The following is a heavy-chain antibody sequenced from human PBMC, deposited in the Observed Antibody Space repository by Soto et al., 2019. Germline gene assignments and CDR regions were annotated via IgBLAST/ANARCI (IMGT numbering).Heavy chain of an antibody. D-gene: IGHD3-3*01. CDR3: AKEVWIGPIDV. CDR1: GFTFSSYG. Sequence: QVQLVESGGGVVQPGRSLRLSCAASGFTFSSYGMHWVRQAPGKGLEWVAVISYDGSNKYYADSVKGRFTISRDNSKNTLYLQMNSLRAEDTAVYYCAKEVWIGPIDVWGQGTTVTVSS. V-gene: IGHV3-30*18. CDR2: ISYDGSNK. J-gene: IGHJ6*02.